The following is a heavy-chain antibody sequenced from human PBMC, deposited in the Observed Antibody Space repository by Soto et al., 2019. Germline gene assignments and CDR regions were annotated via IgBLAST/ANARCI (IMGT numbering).Heavy chain of an antibody. CDR1: GGTFSSYA. Sequence: QVQLVQSGAEVKKPGSSVKVSCKASGGTFSSYAISWVRQAPGQGLEWMGGIIPIFGTANYAQKFQGRVTITAAESTRTAYMELSSLRSEDTAVYYCARGPYCSGGSCYSYYYGMDVWGQGTTVTVSS. CDR2: IIPIFGTA. D-gene: IGHD2-15*01. J-gene: IGHJ6*02. V-gene: IGHV1-69*01. CDR3: ARGPYCSGGSCYSYYYGMDV.